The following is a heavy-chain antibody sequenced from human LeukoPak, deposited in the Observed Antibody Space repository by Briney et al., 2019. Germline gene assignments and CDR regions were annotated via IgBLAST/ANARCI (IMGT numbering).Heavy chain of an antibody. J-gene: IGHJ5*02. CDR2: IYTSGST. V-gene: IGHV4-61*02. CDR1: GGSISSGSYY. CDR3: ARGGGYNWFDP. Sequence: SETLSLTCTVSGGSISSGSYYWSWIRQPAGKGLEWIGRIYTSGSTNYNPSLKSRVTISVDTSKNQFSLKLSSVTAADTAVYYCARGGGYNWFDPWGQGTRVTVPS.